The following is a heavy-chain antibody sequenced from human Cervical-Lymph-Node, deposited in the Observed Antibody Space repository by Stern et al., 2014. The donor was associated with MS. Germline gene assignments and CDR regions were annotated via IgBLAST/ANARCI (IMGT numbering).Heavy chain of an antibody. J-gene: IGHJ3*02. CDR2: IYSSGST. CDR1: GGSISSGNYY. Sequence: VQLVESGPGLVKPSQTLSLTCTVSGGSISSGNYYWSWIRQPAGGGLEWIGRIYSSGSTQYNPPLQSRVPLSPGTSPNQCSLRRSSVTAADTAVYYCARGNYDVLTDNGGHGFDIWGQGTMVTVSS. CDR3: ARGNYDVLTDNGGHGFDI. D-gene: IGHD3-9*01. V-gene: IGHV4-61*02.